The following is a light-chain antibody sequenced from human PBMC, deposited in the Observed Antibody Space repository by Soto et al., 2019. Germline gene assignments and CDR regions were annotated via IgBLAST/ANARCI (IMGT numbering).Light chain of an antibody. V-gene: IGKV1-39*01. J-gene: IGKJ2*01. Sequence: DIQVTQSPASLTASIGERVTITCRASRSVGSRLNWYQQKPGKAPALLIYDATDLQTGVPSRFLGRRSGTDFTLTITILQPEDVATYYCQHSFGTPPYTFGQGTRL. CDR1: RSVGSR. CDR2: DAT. CDR3: QHSFGTPPYT.